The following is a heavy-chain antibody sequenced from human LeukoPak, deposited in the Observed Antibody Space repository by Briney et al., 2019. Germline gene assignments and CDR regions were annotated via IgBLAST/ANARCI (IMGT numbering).Heavy chain of an antibody. D-gene: IGHD3-10*01. CDR2: IYYSGST. J-gene: IGHJ6*03. CDR3: ARAQYGSGTYTYYMDV. CDR1: GGSISSSSYY. Sequence: SETLSLTCTVSGGSISSSSYYWGWIRQPPGKGLEWIGSIYYSGSTYYNPSLKGRVTISVDTSKNQFSLKLSSVTAADTAVYYCARAQYGSGTYTYYMDVWGKGTTVTISS. V-gene: IGHV4-39*07.